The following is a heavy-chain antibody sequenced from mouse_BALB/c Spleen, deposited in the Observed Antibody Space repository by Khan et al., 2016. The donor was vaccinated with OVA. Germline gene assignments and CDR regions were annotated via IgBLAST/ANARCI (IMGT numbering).Heavy chain of an antibody. CDR3: TRCRHGRYGGWFAY. D-gene: IGHD1-1*02. V-gene: IGHV5-6-4*01. CDR2: ISSGGSYT. J-gene: IGHJ3*01. CDR1: GFTFSSYV. Sequence: EVELVESGGGLVKPGGSLKLSCAASGFTFSSYVMSWVRQTPEKRLEWVATISSGGSYTYYPDSVKGRFTISRDNAKNTLYLQMSSLKSEDPAMYYGTRCRHGRYGGWFAYWGQGTLVTVSA.